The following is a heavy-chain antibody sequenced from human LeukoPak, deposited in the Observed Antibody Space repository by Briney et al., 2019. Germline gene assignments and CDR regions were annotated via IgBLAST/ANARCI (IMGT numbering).Heavy chain of an antibody. J-gene: IGHJ4*02. V-gene: IGHV3-48*04. Sequence: GGSLRLSCAASGFTFSSYSMNWVRQAPGKGLEWVSYISSSSSTIYYADSVKGRFTISRDNAKNSLYLQMNSLRAEDTAAYYCARVYYDFWSDWGQGTLVTVSS. CDR2: ISSSSSTI. CDR1: GFTFSSYS. CDR3: ARVYYDFWSD. D-gene: IGHD3-3*01.